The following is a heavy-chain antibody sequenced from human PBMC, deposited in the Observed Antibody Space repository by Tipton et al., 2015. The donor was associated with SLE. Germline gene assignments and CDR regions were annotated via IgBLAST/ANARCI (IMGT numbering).Heavy chain of an antibody. CDR1: GYTFTSYY. J-gene: IGHJ4*02. Sequence: QSGPEVKKPGASVKVSCKASGYTFTSYYMHWVRQAPGQGLEWMGIINPSGGSTSYAQKFQGRVTITADESTSTAYMELSSLRSEDTAVYYCARAHLCSSTSCSLCYWGQGTLVTVSS. CDR2: INPSGGST. V-gene: IGHV1-46*01. CDR3: ARAHLCSSTSCSLCY. D-gene: IGHD2-2*01.